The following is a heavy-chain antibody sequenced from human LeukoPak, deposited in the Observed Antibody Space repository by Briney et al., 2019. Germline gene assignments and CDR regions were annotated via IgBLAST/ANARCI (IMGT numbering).Heavy chain of an antibody. CDR1: GGSISSGPYF. Sequence: NPSQTLSLTCSVSGGSISSGPYFWSWIRQSPGQGLEWIGYIWPSGSTNYNPSLSGRVAISLDKSRNHFTLMVTAVTAADTAVYCARWGVPTAGLEDSFDYWGQGTLVTVSS. J-gene: IGHJ4*02. D-gene: IGHD2-2*01. CDR2: IWPSGST. V-gene: IGHV4-30-2*06. CDR3: ARWGVPTAGLEDSFDY.